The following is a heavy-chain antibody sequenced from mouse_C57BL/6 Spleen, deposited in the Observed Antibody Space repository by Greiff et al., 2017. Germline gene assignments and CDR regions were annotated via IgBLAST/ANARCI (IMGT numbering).Heavy chain of an antibody. V-gene: IGHV1-59*01. CDR1: GYTFTSYW. Sequence: VQLQQPGAELVRPGTSVKLSCKASGYTFTSYWMHWVKQRPGQGLEWIGVIDPSDSYTNYNQKFKGKATLTVDTSSSTAYMQLSSLTSEDSAVYYCARDYGFAYWGQGTLVTVSA. J-gene: IGHJ3*01. CDR3: ARDYGFAY. D-gene: IGHD1-2*01. CDR2: IDPSDSYT.